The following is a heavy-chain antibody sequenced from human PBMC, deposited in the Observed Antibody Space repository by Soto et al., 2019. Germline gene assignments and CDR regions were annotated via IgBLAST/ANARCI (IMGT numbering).Heavy chain of an antibody. D-gene: IGHD4-17*01. CDR2: IYYSGST. CDR1: GGSISSYY. Sequence: SSETLSLTCTVSGGSISSYYWSWIRQPPGKGLEWIGYIYYSGSTNYNPSLKSRVTISVDTSKNQFSLKLSSVTAADTAVYYCARVLLRWQDNWFDPRGQGTLVTVSS. CDR3: ARVLLRWQDNWFDP. V-gene: IGHV4-59*01. J-gene: IGHJ5*02.